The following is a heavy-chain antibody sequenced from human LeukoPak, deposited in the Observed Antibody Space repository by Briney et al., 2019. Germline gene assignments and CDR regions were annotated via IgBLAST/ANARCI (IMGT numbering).Heavy chain of an antibody. V-gene: IGHV3-33*06. Sequence: GGSLRPSCAASGFTFSSYGMHLVRQAPGKGLEWVAVIWYDGSNKYYADSVKGRFTISRDNSKNTLYLQMNSLRAEDTAVYYCAKDYYDSSGYFDYWGQGTLVTVSS. CDR1: GFTFSSYG. J-gene: IGHJ4*02. D-gene: IGHD3-22*01. CDR2: IWYDGSNK. CDR3: AKDYYDSSGYFDY.